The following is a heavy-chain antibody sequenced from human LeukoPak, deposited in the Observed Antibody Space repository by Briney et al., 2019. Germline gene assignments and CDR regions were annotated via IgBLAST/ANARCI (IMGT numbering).Heavy chain of an antibody. J-gene: IGHJ5*02. CDR1: GGTFSSYA. CDR3: AREAITIFGVVRTQTTTSPHRFDP. V-gene: IGHV1-8*02. Sequence: GASVKVSCKASGGTFSSYAINWVRQATGQGLEWMGWMNPNTGNTGHAQKFQGRATMTRNTSISTAYMELSSLRSEDTAVYYCAREAITIFGVVRTQTTTSPHRFDPWGQGTLVTVSS. D-gene: IGHD3-3*01. CDR2: MNPNTGNT.